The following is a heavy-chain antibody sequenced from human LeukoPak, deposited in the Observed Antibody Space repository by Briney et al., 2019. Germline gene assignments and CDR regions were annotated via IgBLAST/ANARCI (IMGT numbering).Heavy chain of an antibody. Sequence: SVKVSCKASGGTFSSYAISWVRQAPGQGLEWMGGIIPIFGTANYAQKFQGRVTITADESTSTAYMELSSLRSEDTAVYYCAREGVGGLSFDYWGQGTLVTVSS. CDR2: IIPIFGTA. V-gene: IGHV1-69*13. CDR3: AREGVGGLSFDY. J-gene: IGHJ4*02. D-gene: IGHD3-16*01. CDR1: GGTFSSYA.